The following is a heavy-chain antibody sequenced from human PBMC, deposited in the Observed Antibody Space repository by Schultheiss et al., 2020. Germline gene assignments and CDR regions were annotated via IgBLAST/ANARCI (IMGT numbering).Heavy chain of an antibody. CDR1: GFTFSSYD. CDR3: ARAYGDYEVFDY. Sequence: GGSLRLSCAASGFTFSSYDMHWVRQATGKGLEWVSAIGTAGDTYYPGSVKGRFTISRENAKNSLYLQMNSLRAGDTAVYYCARAYGDYEVFDYWGQGTLVTVSS. V-gene: IGHV3-13*01. D-gene: IGHD4-17*01. CDR2: IGTAGDT. J-gene: IGHJ4*02.